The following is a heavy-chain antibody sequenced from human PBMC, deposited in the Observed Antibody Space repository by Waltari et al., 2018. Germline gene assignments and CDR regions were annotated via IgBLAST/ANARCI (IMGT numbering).Heavy chain of an antibody. CDR1: GCSISSGDYY. D-gene: IGHD4-4*01. Sequence: QVQLQESGPGLVKPSQTLSLPCTVSGCSISSGDYYWSWIRQPPGKGLEWIGYIYYSGSTYYNPSLKSRVTISVDTSKNQFSLKLSSVTAADTAVYYCARLTTVSSFSIDYWGQGTLVTVSS. V-gene: IGHV4-30-4*08. J-gene: IGHJ4*02. CDR2: IYYSGST. CDR3: ARLTTVSSFSIDY.